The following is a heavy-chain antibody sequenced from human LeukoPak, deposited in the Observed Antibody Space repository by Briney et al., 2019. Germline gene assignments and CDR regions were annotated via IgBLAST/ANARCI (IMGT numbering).Heavy chain of an antibody. CDR1: GGSISSYY. J-gene: IGHJ4*02. CDR2: IYYSGST. V-gene: IGHV4-59*01. Sequence: SETLPLTCTVSGGSISSYYWSWIRQPPGKGLEWIGYIYYSGSTNYNPSLKSRVTISVDTSKNQFSLKVSSVTAADTAVYYCVRAVAATRIDFWGQGTLVTVSS. CDR3: VRAVAATRIDF. D-gene: IGHD6-19*01.